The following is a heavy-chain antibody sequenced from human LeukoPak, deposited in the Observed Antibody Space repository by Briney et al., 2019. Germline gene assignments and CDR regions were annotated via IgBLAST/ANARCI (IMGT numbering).Heavy chain of an antibody. Sequence: GGSLRLSCAASGLSFSSYAMHWVRQAPGKGLEWVAVISYDGTEKYYGDSVKGRFTISRDNSKNTLYLQMNSLRAEDTAVYYCAKVSGSGGTKYQPFDYWGQGTLVTVSS. CDR3: AKVSGSGGTKYQPFDY. CDR1: GLSFSSYA. J-gene: IGHJ4*02. D-gene: IGHD2-15*01. CDR2: ISYDGTEK. V-gene: IGHV3-30-3*01.